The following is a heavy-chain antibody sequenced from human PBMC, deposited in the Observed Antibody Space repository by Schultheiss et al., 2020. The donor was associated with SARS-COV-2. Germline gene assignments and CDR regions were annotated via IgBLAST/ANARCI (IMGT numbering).Heavy chain of an antibody. CDR3: ARLSRRDVVVVAATPNDAFDI. V-gene: IGHV4-59*08. CDR2: IYYSGST. Sequence: SETLSLTCAVYGGSFSGYYWSWIRQPPGKGLEWIGYIYYSGSTNYNPSLKSRVTISVDTSKNQFSLKLSSVTAADTAVYYCARLSRRDVVVVAATPNDAFDIWGQGTMVTVSS. D-gene: IGHD2-15*01. CDR1: GGSFSGYY. J-gene: IGHJ3*02.